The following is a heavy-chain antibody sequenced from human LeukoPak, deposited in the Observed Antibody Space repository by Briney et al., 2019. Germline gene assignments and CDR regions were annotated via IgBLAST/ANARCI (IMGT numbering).Heavy chain of an antibody. Sequence: ASVKVSCKASGYTFTSYGIIWVRQAPGQGLEWMGWISGYNGNTNYAQKLQGRVTMTTDTSTSTAYMELRSLRSDDSAVYYCASSLGSWYTTLFDYWGQGTLVTVSS. J-gene: IGHJ4*02. CDR2: ISGYNGNT. CDR1: GYTFTSYG. CDR3: ASSLGSWYTTLFDY. D-gene: IGHD6-13*01. V-gene: IGHV1-18*01.